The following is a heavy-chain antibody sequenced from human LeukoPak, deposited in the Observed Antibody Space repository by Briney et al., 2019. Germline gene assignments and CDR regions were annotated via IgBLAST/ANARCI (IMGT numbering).Heavy chain of an antibody. V-gene: IGHV3-30-3*01. CDR3: AREGLPLANYYDSSGYFY. Sequence: GGSLRLSCAASGFTFSSYAMHWVRQAPGKGLEWVAVISYDRSNKYYADSVKGRFTISRDNSKNTLYLQMNSLRAEDTAVYYCAREGLPLANYYDSSGYFYWGQGTLVTVSS. CDR1: GFTFSSYA. J-gene: IGHJ4*02. D-gene: IGHD3-22*01. CDR2: ISYDRSNK.